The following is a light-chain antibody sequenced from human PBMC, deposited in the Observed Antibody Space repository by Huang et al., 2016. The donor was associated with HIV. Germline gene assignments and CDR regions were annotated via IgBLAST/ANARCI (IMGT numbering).Light chain of an antibody. Sequence: EIVLTQSPGTLSLSPGERATLSCRASQSVSSSYLAWYQQKPAQAPRLLIYGASSRATGSPDRFSGSGSGTDFTLTISRLEPEDFAVYYCQQYGSSPPYTFGQGTKLEIK. CDR1: QSVSSSY. CDR3: QQYGSSPPYT. J-gene: IGKJ2*01. V-gene: IGKV3-20*01. CDR2: GAS.